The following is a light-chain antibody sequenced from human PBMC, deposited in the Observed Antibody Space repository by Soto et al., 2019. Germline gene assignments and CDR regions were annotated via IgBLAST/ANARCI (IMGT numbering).Light chain of an antibody. J-gene: IGKJ4*01. CDR2: GAS. Sequence: EIVMTQSPATLSVSPGERATLSCRASESVSYSLAWYQQKPGQAPRLLIYGASTRANGIPARFSGSGSGTEFTLTISSLQSEDFAVYYCQQYHDWPPLTFGGGTKVDIK. V-gene: IGKV3-15*01. CDR1: ESVSYS. CDR3: QQYHDWPPLT.